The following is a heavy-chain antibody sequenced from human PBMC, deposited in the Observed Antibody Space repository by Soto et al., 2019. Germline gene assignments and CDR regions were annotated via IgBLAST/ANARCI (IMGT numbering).Heavy chain of an antibody. D-gene: IGHD5-12*01. Sequence: QVHLQQWGAGLLKPSETLSLTCAVYGESFIGDYWTWIRQSPGKGLEWIGEINHGGSTNYNPSLKSRVTISIDTSKNQFSLKLTSVTAADTSVYYCARTDIVTTNWFDPWGQGTLVTVSS. V-gene: IGHV4-34*01. CDR3: ARTDIVTTNWFDP. CDR2: INHGGST. CDR1: GESFIGDY. J-gene: IGHJ5*02.